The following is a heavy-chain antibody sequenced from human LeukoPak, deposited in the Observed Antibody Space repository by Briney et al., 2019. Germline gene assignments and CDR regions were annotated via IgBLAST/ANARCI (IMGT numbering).Heavy chain of an antibody. Sequence: PGGSLRLSCAASGFTFSNYWMTWVRQAPGGGPEWVANVNRDGSETYYLDSVKGRFTISKDNAKNSLYLQMNSLRAEDTALYHCARNNGMDVWGQGTTVIVSS. CDR3: ARNNGMDV. V-gene: IGHV3-7*03. CDR1: GFTFSNYW. J-gene: IGHJ6*02. CDR2: VNRDGSET.